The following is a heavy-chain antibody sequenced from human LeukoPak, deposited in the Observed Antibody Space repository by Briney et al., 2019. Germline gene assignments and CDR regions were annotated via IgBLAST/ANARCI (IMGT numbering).Heavy chain of an antibody. V-gene: IGHV3-49*03. Sequence: PGGSLRLSCTASGFTFGDYGMSWFRQAPGKGLEWVGFIRSKAHGGTTENAASVKGRFTISRDDSKSIAYLQMNSLKTEDTAVYYCTRGGRSYEPGAFDPWGQGTLVTVFS. CDR2: IRSKAHGGTT. CDR3: TRGGRSYEPGAFDP. D-gene: IGHD1-26*01. CDR1: GFTFGDYG. J-gene: IGHJ5*02.